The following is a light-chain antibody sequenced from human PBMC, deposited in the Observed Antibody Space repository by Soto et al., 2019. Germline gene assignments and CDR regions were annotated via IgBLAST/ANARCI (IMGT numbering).Light chain of an antibody. CDR1: SSDVGGYNI. CDR3: RSYEGSLTGLV. Sequence: QSALTQPASVSGSPGQSVTISCTGTSSDVGGYNIVSWYQQHPGKAPKLMIYGSSKRPSGVSYRFSGSKSGNSASLTISGLQAEDEADYYCRSYEGSLTGLVFGGGTKLTVL. CDR2: GSS. J-gene: IGLJ2*01. V-gene: IGLV2-23*01.